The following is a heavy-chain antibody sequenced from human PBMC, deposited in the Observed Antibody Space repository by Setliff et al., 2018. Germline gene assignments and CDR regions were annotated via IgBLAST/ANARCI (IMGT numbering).Heavy chain of an antibody. CDR1: GGTFSSYA. J-gene: IGHJ5*02. CDR2: IIPIFGTA. Sequence: SVKVSCKASGGTFSSYAISWVRQAPGQGLEWMGGIIPIFGTAYYAQKFQGRVTITADESTSTAYMELSSLRSEDTAVYYCARGYRGYYNFWSGSQGANWFDPWGQGTLVTVSS. D-gene: IGHD3-3*01. CDR3: ARGYRGYYNFWSGSQGANWFDP. V-gene: IGHV1-69*13.